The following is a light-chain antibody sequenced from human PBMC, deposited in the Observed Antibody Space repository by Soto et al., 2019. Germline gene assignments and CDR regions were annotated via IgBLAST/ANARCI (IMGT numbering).Light chain of an antibody. CDR3: QTWGTGIVV. CDR1: SGHSTYA. V-gene: IGLV4-69*01. Sequence: QPVLTQSPSASASLGASVKLTCTVSSGHSTYAITWHQQQPEKGPRYLMKLNSDGSHSKGDGIPDRFSGSSSGAERYLTISSLQSEDEADYYCQTWGTGIVVFGGGTKVTVL. J-gene: IGLJ2*01. CDR2: LNSDGSH.